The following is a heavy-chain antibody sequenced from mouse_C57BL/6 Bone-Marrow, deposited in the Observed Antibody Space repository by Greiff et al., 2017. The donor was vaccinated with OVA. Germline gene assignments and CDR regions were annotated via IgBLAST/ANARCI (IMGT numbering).Heavy chain of an antibody. CDR3: ARQWYFDV. CDR1: GFTFSDYG. V-gene: IGHV5-17*01. Sequence: DVMLVESGGGLVKPGGSLKLSCAASGFTFSDYGMHWVRQAPEKGLEWVAYISSGSSTIYYADTVKGRFTLSRDNAKNTLFLQMTSLRAEDTAMYYCARQWYFDVWGTGTTVTVSS. CDR2: ISSGSSTI. J-gene: IGHJ1*03.